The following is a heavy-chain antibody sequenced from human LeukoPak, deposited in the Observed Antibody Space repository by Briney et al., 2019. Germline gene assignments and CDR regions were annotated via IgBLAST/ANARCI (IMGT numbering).Heavy chain of an antibody. CDR3: ARHDGVDTAMVSAFDI. CDR1: GGSISSSY. Sequence: PSETLSLTCTVSGGSISSSYWSWIRQPPGKGLEWIGYIYYTGSTNYNPSLKSRVTISADTSKNHFSLKLSSVTAADTAVYYCARHDGVDTAMVSAFDIWGQGTMVTVSS. V-gene: IGHV4-59*08. J-gene: IGHJ3*02. D-gene: IGHD5-18*01. CDR2: IYYTGST.